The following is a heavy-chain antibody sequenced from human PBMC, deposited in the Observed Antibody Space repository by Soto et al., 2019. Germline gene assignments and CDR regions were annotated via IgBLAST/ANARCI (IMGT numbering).Heavy chain of an antibody. Sequence: SETLSLTCAVYGGSFSGYYWSWIRQPPGKGLEWIGEINHSGSTNYNPSLKSRVTISVDTSENQFSLKLSSVTAADTAVYYCARAQRVFGVVKNPRGDWFDPWGQGTLVTVSS. V-gene: IGHV4-34*01. J-gene: IGHJ5*02. CDR3: ARAQRVFGVVKNPRGDWFDP. CDR1: GGSFSGYY. CDR2: INHSGST. D-gene: IGHD3-3*01.